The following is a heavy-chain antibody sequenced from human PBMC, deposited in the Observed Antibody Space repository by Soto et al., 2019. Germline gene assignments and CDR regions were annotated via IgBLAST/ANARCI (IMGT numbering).Heavy chain of an antibody. V-gene: IGHV3-30-3*01. CDR1: GFTFSSYA. J-gene: IGHJ4*02. CDR2: ISYDGSNK. D-gene: IGHD5-18*01. CDR3: ARGITKTAMVIY. Sequence: ESGGGVVQPGRSLRLSCAASGFTFSSYAMHWVRQAPGKGLEWVAVISYDGSNKYYADSVKGRFTISRDNSKNTLYLQMNSLRAEDTAVYYCARGITKTAMVIYWGQGTLVTVSS.